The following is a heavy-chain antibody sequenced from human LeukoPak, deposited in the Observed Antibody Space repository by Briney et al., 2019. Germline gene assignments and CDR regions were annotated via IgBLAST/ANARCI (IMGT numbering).Heavy chain of an antibody. CDR3: ARAYGDYVADY. Sequence: PSETLSLTCTVSGGSISSSDYYWGWIRQPPGKGLEWIASIYYSGTTHYNPSLKSRVTISVDTSKNQFSLKLSSVTAADTAVYYCARAYGDYVADYWGQGTLVTVSS. V-gene: IGHV4-39*07. CDR2: IYYSGTT. J-gene: IGHJ4*02. D-gene: IGHD4-17*01. CDR1: GGSISSSDYY.